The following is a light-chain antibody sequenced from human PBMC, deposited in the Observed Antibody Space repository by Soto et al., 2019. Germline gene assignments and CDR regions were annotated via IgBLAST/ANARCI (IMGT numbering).Light chain of an antibody. V-gene: IGLV2-8*01. Sequence: QSALTQPPSASGSPGQSVTISCTGTSGDIGSYNYVSWYQQHPGKAPKLLIYGVSKRPSGVPDRFSGSKSGNTASLTVSGPQAEDEADYYCSSYVGTNTLVFGGGTKLTVL. CDR3: SSYVGTNTLV. CDR1: SGDIGSYNY. J-gene: IGLJ2*01. CDR2: GVS.